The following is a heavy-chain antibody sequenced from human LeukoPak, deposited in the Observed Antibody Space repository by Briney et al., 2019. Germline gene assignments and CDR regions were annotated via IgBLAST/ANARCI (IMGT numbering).Heavy chain of an antibody. D-gene: IGHD3-10*01. CDR1: GFNVSTNY. Sequence: GGSLRLSCAASGFNVSTNYMTWIRQAPGKGLEWVSLIYGADAAYYAESVRGRFMISRDNLKNTLFLQMNSLRVEDTAVYYCVTSTGEQFIPYDYWGQGTHVTVSS. CDR3: VTSTGEQFIPYDY. V-gene: IGHV3-66*02. J-gene: IGHJ4*02. CDR2: IYGADAA.